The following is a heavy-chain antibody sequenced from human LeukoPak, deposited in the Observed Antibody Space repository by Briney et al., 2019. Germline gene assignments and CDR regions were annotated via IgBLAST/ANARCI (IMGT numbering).Heavy chain of an antibody. Sequence: PSETLSLTCTVSGGSITTSSYYWGWIRQPPGKGLEWIGIIYYSGSTYYNPSLKGRVTISVDTSKNQCSLKLSSVTAADTAVYYCARAFRARYFDLWGRGTLVTVSS. D-gene: IGHD2/OR15-2a*01. CDR3: ARAFRARYFDL. J-gene: IGHJ2*01. V-gene: IGHV4-39*01. CDR2: IYYSGST. CDR1: GGSITTSSYY.